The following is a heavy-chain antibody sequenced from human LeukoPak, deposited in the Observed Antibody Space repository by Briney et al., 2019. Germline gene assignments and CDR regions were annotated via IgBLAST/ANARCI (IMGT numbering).Heavy chain of an antibody. V-gene: IGHV3-53*01. D-gene: IGHD6-6*01. CDR3: ARGGAARPDY. CDR2: IYNNGNT. J-gene: IGHJ4*02. Sequence: GGSLRLSCATSGLTVSGDYMSWVRQAPGKGLEWVSLIYNNGNTHYADSVKGRSTISRDNSRNTLYLQMNSLRAEDTAVYYCARGGAARPDYWGQGTLVTVSS. CDR1: GLTVSGDY.